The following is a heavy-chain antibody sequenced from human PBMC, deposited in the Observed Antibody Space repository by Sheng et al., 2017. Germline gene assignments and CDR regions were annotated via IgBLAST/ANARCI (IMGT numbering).Heavy chain of an antibody. J-gene: IGHJ4*02. Sequence: QVQLQESGPGLVKPSETLSLTCAVSGYSISSGYYWGWIRQPPGKGLEWIGSIYHSGSTYYNPSLKSRVTISVDTSKNQFSLKLSSVTAADTAVYYCARLDRQGVTPIDYWGQGTLVTVSS. V-gene: IGHV4-38-2*01. CDR1: GYSISSGYY. D-gene: IGHD5-18*01. CDR2: IYHSGST. CDR3: ARLDRQGVTPIDY.